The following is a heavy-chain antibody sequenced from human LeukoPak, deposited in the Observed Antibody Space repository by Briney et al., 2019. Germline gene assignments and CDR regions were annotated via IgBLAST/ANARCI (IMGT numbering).Heavy chain of an antibody. CDR2: ISSSTSYI. CDR1: GFTFSSYS. V-gene: IGHV3-21*01. D-gene: IGHD3-10*01. Sequence: PGGSLRLSCAASGFTFSSYSMNWVRQAPGKGLEWVSSISSSTSYIYYADSVKGRFTISRDNAKNSLYLQMNSLRAEDTAVYYCARGRVITMVRGVLVYWGQGTLVTVSS. J-gene: IGHJ4*02. CDR3: ARGRVITMVRGVLVY.